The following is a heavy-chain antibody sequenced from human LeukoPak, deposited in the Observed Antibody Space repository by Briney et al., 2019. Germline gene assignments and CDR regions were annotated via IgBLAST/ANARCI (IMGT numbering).Heavy chain of an antibody. Sequence: GGSLRLSCVASGFTFSFYWMGWVRQAPGKGLEWVSSISSSSSYIYYADSVKGRFTISRDNAKNSLYLQMNSLRAEDTAVYYCARRVSDGFLFDYWGQGTLVTVSS. CDR3: ARRVSDGFLFDY. CDR2: ISSSSSYI. J-gene: IGHJ4*02. CDR1: GFTFSFYW. V-gene: IGHV3-21*01. D-gene: IGHD5-24*01.